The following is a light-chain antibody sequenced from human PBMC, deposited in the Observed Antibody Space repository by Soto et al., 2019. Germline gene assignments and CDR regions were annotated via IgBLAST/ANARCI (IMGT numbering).Light chain of an antibody. CDR3: SSYTNKDTLL. CDR1: SSDVGGYDH. V-gene: IGLV2-14*03. J-gene: IGLJ3*02. Sequence: QPASVSGSPGQSITISCTGTSSDVGGYDHVSWYQQHPGKAPKLIIYDVTVRPSGISPRFSGSKSDNTASLAVSGLQPEDDADYYCSSYTNKDTLLFGGGTKLTVL. CDR2: DVT.